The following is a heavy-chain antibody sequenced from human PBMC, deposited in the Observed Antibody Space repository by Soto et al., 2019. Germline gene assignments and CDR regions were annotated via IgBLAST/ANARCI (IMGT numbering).Heavy chain of an antibody. CDR1: GGSISSGGYS. J-gene: IGHJ5*02. CDR3: ARGGWFDP. V-gene: IGHV4-30-2*01. CDR2: IYHSGST. Sequence: SETLSLTCAVSGGSISSGGYSWSWIRQPPGKGLEWIGYIYHSGSTYYNPSLKSRVTISVDRSKNQFSLKLSSVTAADTAVYYCARGGWFDPWGQGTLVTVSS.